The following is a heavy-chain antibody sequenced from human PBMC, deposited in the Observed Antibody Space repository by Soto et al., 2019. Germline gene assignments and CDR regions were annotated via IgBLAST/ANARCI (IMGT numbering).Heavy chain of an antibody. CDR3: ARPNSYGVTFHYYYGMDV. CDR2: IIPMFGT. CDR1: GGTFNNYA. J-gene: IGHJ6*02. V-gene: IGHV1-69*01. D-gene: IGHD3-10*01. Sequence: QVQLVQSGAEVKRPGSSVKDSCEASGGTFNNYAITWVRQAPGQGLEWMGGIIPMFGTNYAQKFQDRVTIAADESTGTAYMELSGLRSEDTAVYFCARPNSYGVTFHYYYGMDVWGQGTTVTVSS.